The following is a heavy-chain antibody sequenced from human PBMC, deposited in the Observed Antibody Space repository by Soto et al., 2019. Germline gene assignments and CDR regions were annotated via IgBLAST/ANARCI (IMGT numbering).Heavy chain of an antibody. V-gene: IGHV1-69*02. CDR3: AGGRLHFGEVSAPFGH. CDR2: IIPILGIA. Sequence: QVQLVQSGAEVKKPGSSVKVSCKASGGTFSSYTISWVRQAPGQGLEWMGRIIPILGIANYAQKFQGRVTITADKSTSTAYMGVSSLRSEDTAVYYCAGGRLHFGEVSAPFGHWGQGTLVTVSS. CDR1: GGTFSSYT. D-gene: IGHD3-16*02. J-gene: IGHJ4*02.